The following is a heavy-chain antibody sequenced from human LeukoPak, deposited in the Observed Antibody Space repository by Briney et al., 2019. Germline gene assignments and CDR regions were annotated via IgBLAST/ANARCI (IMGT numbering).Heavy chain of an antibody. V-gene: IGHV4-59*01. CDR3: ARAVGDYTFDY. Sequence: PSETLSHTCTVSGGSIRSYYWSWFRQPPGKGLEWIAYISNTGSTKYNPSLRSRVTISVDTSKNQFSLKLSSATAADTAVYYCARAVGDYTFDYWGQGALVTVSS. D-gene: IGHD4-17*01. J-gene: IGHJ4*02. CDR1: GGSIRSYY. CDR2: ISNTGST.